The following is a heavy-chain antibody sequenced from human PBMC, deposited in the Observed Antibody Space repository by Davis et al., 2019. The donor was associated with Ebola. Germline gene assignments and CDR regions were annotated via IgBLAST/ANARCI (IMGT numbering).Heavy chain of an antibody. CDR2: TYFSSKWYH. J-gene: IGHJ6*04. D-gene: IGHD3-10*01. CDR1: GDSVSSGG. V-gene: IGHV6-1*01. CDR3: VRGWFRAGMDV. Sequence: SCAISGDSVSSGGWNWIRQSPSRGLEWLGRTYFSSKWYHDYAVSVKSRITVNPDTSKNQISLLLNSVTPEDTAMYYCVRGWFRAGMDVWGEGTTVTVSS.